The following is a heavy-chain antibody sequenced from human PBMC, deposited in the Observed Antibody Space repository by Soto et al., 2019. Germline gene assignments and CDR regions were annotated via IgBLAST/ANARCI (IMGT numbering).Heavy chain of an antibody. J-gene: IGHJ6*02. CDR3: ARDGSVYISRASPLDV. CDR2: LIHIFGTA. D-gene: IGHD1-1*01. Sequence: QVQLVQSGAEVKNRGSSVTVSCKASGDTFSSYAISWVRQAPGKALELMGGLIHIFGTANCAQKIQGRVTITADETTCTAYMELSNMRSEDTAVYSLARDGSVYISRASPLDVWGQGTTVTVS. CDR1: GDTFSSYA. V-gene: IGHV1-69*01.